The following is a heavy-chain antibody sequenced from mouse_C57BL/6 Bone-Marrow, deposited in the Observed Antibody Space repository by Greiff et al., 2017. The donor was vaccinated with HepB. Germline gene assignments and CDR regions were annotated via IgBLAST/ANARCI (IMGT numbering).Heavy chain of an antibody. CDR1: GYSFTDYN. V-gene: IGHV1-39*01. CDR2: ITPNYGTT. D-gene: IGHD1-1*01. CDR3: ARDYYSSSNDYAMDD. Sequence: EVQGVESGPELVKPGASVKISCKASGYSFTDYNMTWVKQSNGKSLEWIGVITPNYGTTSYNQKFKGKATLTVDQSSSTAYMQLNSLTSEDSAVYYCARDYYSSSNDYAMDDGGQGTSVTVSS. J-gene: IGHJ4*01.